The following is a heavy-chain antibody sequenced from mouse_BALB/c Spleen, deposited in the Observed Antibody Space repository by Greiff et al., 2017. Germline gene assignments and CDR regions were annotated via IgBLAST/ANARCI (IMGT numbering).Heavy chain of an antibody. CDR2: INPYNGDT. CDR1: GYSFTGYF. CDR3: ARSGIYYDYGGVFAY. J-gene: IGHJ3*01. V-gene: IGHV1-20*02. Sequence: VQLQQSGPELVKPGASVKISCKASGYSFTGYFMNWVMQSHGKSLEWIGRINPYNGDTFYNQKFKGKATLTVDKSSSTAHMELRSLASEDSAVYYCARSGIYYDYGGVFAYWGQGTLVTVSA. D-gene: IGHD2-4*01.